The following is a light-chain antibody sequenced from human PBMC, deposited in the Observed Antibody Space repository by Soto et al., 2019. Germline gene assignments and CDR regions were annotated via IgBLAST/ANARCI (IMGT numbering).Light chain of an antibody. CDR2: AAS. CDR3: QKYSSVPV. Sequence: DLQMTQSPTSLSAPVGDRVTITCRASQDIRNFVAWYQQKPGKAPKLLIYAASTLQSGVPSRFSGSGSGTDFTLTINSLQPEDVATYSCQKYSSVPVFGPGTKVEIK. V-gene: IGKV1-27*01. J-gene: IGKJ3*01. CDR1: QDIRNF.